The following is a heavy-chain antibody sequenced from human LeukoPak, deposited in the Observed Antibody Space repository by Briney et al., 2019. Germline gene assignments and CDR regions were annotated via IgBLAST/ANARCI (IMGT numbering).Heavy chain of an antibody. J-gene: IGHJ4*02. CDR2: INHSGST. CDR1: GGSFSGYY. V-gene: IGHV4-34*01. CDR3: ASDDYYGSGSYRW. Sequence: SEALSLTCAVYGGSFSGYYWSWIRQPPGKGLEWIGEINHSGSTNYNPSLKSRVTISVDTSKNQFSLKLSSVTAADTAVYYCASDDYYGSGSYRWWGQGTLVTVSS. D-gene: IGHD3-10*01.